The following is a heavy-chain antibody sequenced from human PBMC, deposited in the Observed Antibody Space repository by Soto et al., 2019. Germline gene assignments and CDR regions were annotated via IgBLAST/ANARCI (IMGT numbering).Heavy chain of an antibody. CDR2: IIPIFGTA. J-gene: IGHJ6*02. CDR1: GGTFSSYA. CDR3: ARDSGYCSGGSCYSSYYYGMDV. D-gene: IGHD2-15*01. V-gene: IGHV1-69*13. Sequence: SVKVSCKASGGTFSSYAISWVRQAPGQGLEWMGGIIPIFGTANYAQKFQGRVTITADESTSTAYMELSSLRSEDTAVYYCARDSGYCSGGSCYSSYYYGMDVWGQGTTVTVSS.